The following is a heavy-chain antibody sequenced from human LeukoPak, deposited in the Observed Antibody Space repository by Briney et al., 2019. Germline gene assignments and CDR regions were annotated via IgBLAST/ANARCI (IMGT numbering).Heavy chain of an antibody. CDR2: IWYDGSNK. CDR1: GFTFDDYG. J-gene: IGHJ3*02. Sequence: GGSLRLSCAASGFTFDDYGMSWVRQAPGKGLEWVAVIWYDGSNKYYADSVKGRFTISRDNSKNTLYLQMNSLRAEDTAVYYCAGAFDIWGQGTMVTVSS. V-gene: IGHV3-33*08. CDR3: AGAFDI.